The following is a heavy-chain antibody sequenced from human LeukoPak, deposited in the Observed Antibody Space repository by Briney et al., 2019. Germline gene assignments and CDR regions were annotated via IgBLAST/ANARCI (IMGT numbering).Heavy chain of an antibody. V-gene: IGHV3-74*01. Sequence: PGGSLRLSCAASGFTFSSYWMHWVRQAPGKGLVWVSRINSDGSSTIYADSVKGRFTISRGNVKNTLYLQMNSLRAEDTAVYYCARGFRYCSGGSCYSGTYYFDYWGQGTLVTVSS. CDR3: ARGFRYCSGGSCYSGTYYFDY. D-gene: IGHD2-15*01. CDR1: GFTFSSYW. CDR2: INSDGSST. J-gene: IGHJ4*02.